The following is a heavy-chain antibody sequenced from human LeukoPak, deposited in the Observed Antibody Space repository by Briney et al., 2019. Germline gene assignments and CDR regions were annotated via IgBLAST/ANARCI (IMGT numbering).Heavy chain of an antibody. Sequence: ASVKVSCKASGYIFTGYYMHWVRQAPGQGLEWMGWINPNSGGTNYAQKFQGRVTMTRDTSISTAYMELSRLRSDDTAVYYCARDQLGSALRPPSYGMDVWGQGTTVTVSS. V-gene: IGHV1-2*02. J-gene: IGHJ6*02. D-gene: IGHD1-26*01. CDR2: INPNSGGT. CDR1: GYIFTGYY. CDR3: ARDQLGSALRPPSYGMDV.